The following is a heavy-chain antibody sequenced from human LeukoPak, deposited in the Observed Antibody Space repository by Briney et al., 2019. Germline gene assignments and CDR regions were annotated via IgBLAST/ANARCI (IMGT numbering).Heavy chain of an antibody. Sequence: PSQTLSLTGTVSGGSISSGDYYWSWIRQPPGKGLEWIGYIYYSGSTYYNPSLKSRVTISVDTSKNQFSLRLSSVTAADTAVYYCATELRYLRYVDYWGQGTLVTVSS. D-gene: IGHD4-17*01. CDR1: GGSISSGDYY. V-gene: IGHV4-30-4*01. CDR2: IYYSGST. CDR3: ATELRYLRYVDY. J-gene: IGHJ4*02.